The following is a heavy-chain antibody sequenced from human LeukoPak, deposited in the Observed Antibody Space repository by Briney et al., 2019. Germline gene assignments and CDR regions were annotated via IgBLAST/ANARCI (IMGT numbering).Heavy chain of an antibody. J-gene: IGHJ4*02. V-gene: IGHV3-21*04. Sequence: GGSLRLSCAASGFTFSSYTMDWVRQAPGKGLEWVSSISSSSDYIFYADSVKGRFTISRDDSKNTLYLQMNNLRADDSAVYFCVKGLHMLDYWGQGTLVTVSS. CDR2: ISSSSDYI. CDR1: GFTFSSYT. D-gene: IGHD3-16*01. CDR3: VKGLHMLDY.